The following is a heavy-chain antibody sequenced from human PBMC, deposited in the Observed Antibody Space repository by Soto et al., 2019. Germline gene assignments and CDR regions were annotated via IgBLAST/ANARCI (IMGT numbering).Heavy chain of an antibody. CDR1: GFTFSSYG. V-gene: IGHV3-33*01. Sequence: LRLSCEASGFTFSSYGMHWVRQAPGKGLEWVAIIWNDGSNEYYADSVKGRFTISRDNSKNTLYLQVSNLRAEDTAVYFCARDRTDSGGYSDSWGQGTLVTVSS. CDR2: IWNDGSNE. D-gene: IGHD3-22*01. CDR3: ARDRTDSGGYSDS. J-gene: IGHJ4*02.